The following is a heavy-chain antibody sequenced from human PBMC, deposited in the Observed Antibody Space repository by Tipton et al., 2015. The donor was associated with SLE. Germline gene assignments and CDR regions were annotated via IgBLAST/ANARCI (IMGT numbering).Heavy chain of an antibody. CDR1: GDSINSGDYY. Sequence: TLSLTCTVSGDSINSGDYYWSWIRQPPGKGLEWIGYIQDSGRTYYNPSLMSRVIISVDTSKNQFSLTLSSVTAADTAVYYCARERRGNPPFTYYYYMDVWGKGTTVTVSS. CDR3: ARERRGNPPFTYYYYMDV. CDR2: IQDSGRT. D-gene: IGHD4-23*01. J-gene: IGHJ6*03. V-gene: IGHV4-30-4*01.